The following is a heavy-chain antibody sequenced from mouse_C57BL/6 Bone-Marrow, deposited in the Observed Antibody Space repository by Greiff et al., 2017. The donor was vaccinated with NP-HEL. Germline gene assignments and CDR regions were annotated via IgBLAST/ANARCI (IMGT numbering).Heavy chain of an antibody. D-gene: IGHD1-1*01. Sequence: QVQLQPSGAELARPGASVKLSCKASGYTFTSYGISWVKQRTGQGLEWIGEIYPRSGNTYYNEKFKGKATLTADKSSSTAYMELRSLTSEDSAVYICARYDYYGLEAYWGQGTLVTVSA. CDR1: GYTFTSYG. V-gene: IGHV1-81*01. CDR2: IYPRSGNT. J-gene: IGHJ3*01. CDR3: ARYDYYGLEAY.